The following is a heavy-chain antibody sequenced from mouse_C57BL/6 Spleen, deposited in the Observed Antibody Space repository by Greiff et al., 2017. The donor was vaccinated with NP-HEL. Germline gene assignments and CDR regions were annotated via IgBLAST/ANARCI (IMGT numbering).Heavy chain of an antibody. J-gene: IGHJ3*01. V-gene: IGHV3-6*01. CDR1: GYSITSGYY. CDR3: ARAGYDYDEAY. CDR2: ISYDGSN. D-gene: IGHD2-4*01. Sequence: EVQLQESGPGLVKPSQSLSLTCSVTGYSITSGYYWNWIRQFPGNKLEWMGYISYDGSNNYNPSLKNRISITRDTSKNQFFLKLNSVTTEDTATYYCARAGYDYDEAYWGQGTLVTVSA.